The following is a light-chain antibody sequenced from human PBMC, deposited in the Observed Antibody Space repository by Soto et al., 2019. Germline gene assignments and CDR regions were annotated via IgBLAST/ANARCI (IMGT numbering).Light chain of an antibody. J-gene: IGKJ1*01. V-gene: IGKV3-20*01. CDR1: HSVDSTH. Sequence: EIVLTQSPGTLSLSPGERATLSCRTSHSVDSTHLAWYQQKPGPAPRLLIYGASVRTTGIPDRFGGSGCGTDFTLIISRLEPEYFAVYYCQHYGDSRTFGQGTKVEVK. CDR2: GAS. CDR3: QHYGDSRT.